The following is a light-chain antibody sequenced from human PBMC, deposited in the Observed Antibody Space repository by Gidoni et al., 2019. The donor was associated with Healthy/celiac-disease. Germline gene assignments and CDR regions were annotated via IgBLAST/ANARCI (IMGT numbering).Light chain of an antibody. V-gene: IGKV3-11*01. J-gene: IGKJ5*01. CDR3: QQRSNWPPT. Sequence: VLTQSPATLSLSPGERATLSCRASQSVSSYLAWYQQKPGQAPRLLIYDASNRATGIPARFSGSGSGTDFTLTISSLEPEDFAVYYCQQRSNWPPTFXQXTRLEIK. CDR2: DAS. CDR1: QSVSSY.